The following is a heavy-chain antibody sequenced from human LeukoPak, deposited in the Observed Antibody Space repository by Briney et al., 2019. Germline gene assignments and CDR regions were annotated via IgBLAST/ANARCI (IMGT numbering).Heavy chain of an antibody. D-gene: IGHD2-2*01. J-gene: IGHJ4*02. CDR3: AKNSLLGYCSSTSCYGHFDY. V-gene: IGHV3-23*01. Sequence: GGSLRLSCAASGFTFSSYSMNWVRQAPGKGLEWVSAISVSGGSTYYADSVKGRFTISRDNSRNTLYLQMNSLRAEDTAVYYCAKNSLLGYCSSTSCYGHFDYWGQGTLVTVSS. CDR2: ISVSGGST. CDR1: GFTFSSYS.